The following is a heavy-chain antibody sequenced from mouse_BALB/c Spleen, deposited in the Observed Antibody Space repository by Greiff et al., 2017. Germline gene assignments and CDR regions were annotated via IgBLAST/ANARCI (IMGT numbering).Heavy chain of an antibody. CDR2: ISSGSSTI. D-gene: IGHD3-1*01. J-gene: IGHJ2*01. CDR1: GFTFSSFG. Sequence: EVHLVESGGGLVQPGGSRKLSCAASGFTFSSFGMHWVRQAPEKGLEWVAYISSGSSTIYYADTVKGRFTISRDNPKNTLFLQMTSLRSEDTAMYYCASLGPYFDYWGQGTTLTVSS. V-gene: IGHV5-17*02. CDR3: ASLGPYFDY.